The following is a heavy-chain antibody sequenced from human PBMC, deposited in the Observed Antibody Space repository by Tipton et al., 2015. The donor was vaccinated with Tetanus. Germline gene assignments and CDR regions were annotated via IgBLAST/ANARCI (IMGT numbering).Heavy chain of an antibody. J-gene: IGHJ6*02. CDR1: GGSISSGGYY. CDR2: IYYSGST. D-gene: IGHD3-22*01. Sequence: TLSLTCTVSGGSISSGGYYWSWIRQHPGKGLEWIGYIYYSGSTYYNPSLKSRVTISVDTSKNQFSLNLSSVTAADTAVYYCARVSRYYYDSSIGMDVWGQGTTVTVSS. V-gene: IGHV4-31*03. CDR3: ARVSRYYYDSSIGMDV.